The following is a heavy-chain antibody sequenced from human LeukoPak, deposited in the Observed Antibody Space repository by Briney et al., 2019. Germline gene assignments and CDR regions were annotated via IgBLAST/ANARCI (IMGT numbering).Heavy chain of an antibody. CDR3: ARSPGQLLYGYYYYYGMDV. J-gene: IGHJ6*02. CDR2: IYSGGST. Sequence: HTGGSLRLSCAASGFTVSSNYMSWVRQAPGKGLEWVSVIYSGGSTYYADSVKGRFTISRDNSKNTLYLQMNSLRAEDTAVYYCARSPGQLLYGYYYYYGMDVWGQGTTVTVSS. CDR1: GFTVSSNY. V-gene: IGHV3-66*01. D-gene: IGHD2-2*02.